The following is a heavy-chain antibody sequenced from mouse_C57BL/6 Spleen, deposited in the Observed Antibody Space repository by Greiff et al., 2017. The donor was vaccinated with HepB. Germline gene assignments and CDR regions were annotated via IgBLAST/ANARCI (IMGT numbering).Heavy chain of an antibody. CDR3: ARGGY. Sequence: QVQLQQPGAELVKPGASVKLSCKASGYTFTSYWMQWVKQRHGQGREWIGEIDPSDSYTTYNQKFKGKATWTVDTSSSTAYMQVSSLTSEDSAVYYCARGGYWGQGTTLTVSS. J-gene: IGHJ2*01. CDR2: IDPSDSYT. CDR1: GYTFTSYW. V-gene: IGHV1-50*01.